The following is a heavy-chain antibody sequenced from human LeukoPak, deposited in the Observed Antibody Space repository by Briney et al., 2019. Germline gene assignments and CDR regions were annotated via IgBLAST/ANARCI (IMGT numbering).Heavy chain of an antibody. V-gene: IGHV3-30*18. J-gene: IGHJ6*02. D-gene: IGHD5-18*01. CDR2: LSYDGSNK. CDR3: AKDTAMEEYYYYYYGLDV. CDR1: GFTFSNYG. Sequence: GGSLRLSRAASGFTFSNYGMHWVRQAPGKGLEWVAVLSYDGSNKYYADSVKGRFTISRDISKNTLYLQMNSLRAEDTAVYYCAKDTAMEEYYYYYYGLDVWGQGTTVTVSS.